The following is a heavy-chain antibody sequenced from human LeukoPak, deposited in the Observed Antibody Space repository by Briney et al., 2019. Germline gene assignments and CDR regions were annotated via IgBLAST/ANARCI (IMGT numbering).Heavy chain of an antibody. CDR3: ARDLAYSRLDY. Sequence: GALRLSCAASGFTFSSYAMSWVRQAPGKRLLWVASINPDVNKKYSADSEKGRFTISRDNAENSLYLQMNSLRVEDTAFYYCARDLAYSRLDYWGQGMLVTVSS. V-gene: IGHV3-7*01. J-gene: IGHJ4*02. CDR1: GFTFSSYA. CDR2: INPDVNKK. D-gene: IGHD5-18*01.